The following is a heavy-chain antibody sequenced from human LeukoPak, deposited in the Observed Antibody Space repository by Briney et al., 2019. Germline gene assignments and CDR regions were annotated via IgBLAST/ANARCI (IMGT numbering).Heavy chain of an antibody. Sequence: SVKVSCKASGGTFSSYAISWVRQAPGQGLEWMGRIIPILGIANYAQKFQGRVTITADKSTSTAYMELSSLRSEDTAVYYCAKDLVRILEWLSTKGGFDYWGQGTLVTVSS. CDR3: AKDLVRILEWLSTKGGFDY. D-gene: IGHD3-3*01. CDR1: GGTFSSYA. J-gene: IGHJ4*02. CDR2: IIPILGIA. V-gene: IGHV1-69*04.